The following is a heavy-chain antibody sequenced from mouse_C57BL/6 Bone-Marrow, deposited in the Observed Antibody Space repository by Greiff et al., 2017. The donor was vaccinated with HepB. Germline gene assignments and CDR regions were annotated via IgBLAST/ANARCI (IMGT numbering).Heavy chain of an antibody. CDR3: MDYDY. D-gene: IGHD2-4*01. CDR1: GYTFTDYY. CDR2: IYPGSGNT. J-gene: IGHJ2*01. Sequence: VQLQQSGAELVRPGASVKLSCKASGYTFTDYYINWVKQRPGQGLEWIARIYPGSGNTYYNEKFKGNATLTADKSSSTAYMQLSSLTSEDSAVYFCMDYDYWGQGTTLTVSS. V-gene: IGHV1-76*01.